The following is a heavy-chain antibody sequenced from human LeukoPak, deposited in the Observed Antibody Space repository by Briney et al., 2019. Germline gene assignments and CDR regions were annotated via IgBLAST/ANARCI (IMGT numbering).Heavy chain of an antibody. J-gene: IGHJ6*02. V-gene: IGHV3-33*01. CDR3: ARGSGRRFLEWLPTHYYYGMDV. Sequence: GGSLRLSCAASGFTFSSYGMHWVRQAPGKGLEWVAVIWYDGSNKYYADSVKGRFTISRDNSKNTLYLQMNSLRAEDTAVCYCARGSGRRFLEWLPTHYYYGMDVWGQGTTVTVSS. CDR2: IWYDGSNK. D-gene: IGHD3-3*01. CDR1: GFTFSSYG.